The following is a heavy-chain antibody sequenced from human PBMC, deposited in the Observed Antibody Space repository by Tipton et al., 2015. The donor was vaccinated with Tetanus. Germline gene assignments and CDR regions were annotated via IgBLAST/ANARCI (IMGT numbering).Heavy chain of an antibody. D-gene: IGHD2/OR15-2a*01. J-gene: IGHJ6*02. CDR1: GGSVRSGAYH. V-gene: IGHV4-31*03. Sequence: TLSLTCTVSGGSVRSGAYHLSWIRQHPGKALEWIGYINYSGSTSYNPSLKSRVTISVDTSKNQFSLQLAFVTAADTAIYYCARERIEAFFYHGLDVWGPGTTVTVSS. CDR2: INYSGST. CDR3: ARERIEAFFYHGLDV.